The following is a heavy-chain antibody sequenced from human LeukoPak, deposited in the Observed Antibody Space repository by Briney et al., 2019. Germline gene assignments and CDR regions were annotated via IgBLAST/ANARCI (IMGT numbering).Heavy chain of an antibody. Sequence: GGSLRLSRAASGFTLSSYAMSWVRQAPGKGLEWVSAISGSGGSTYYADSVKGRFTISRDNSKNTLYLQMNSLRAEDTAVYYCAKDHHYYGSGSQGSFDYWGQGTLVTVSS. CDR2: ISGSGGST. J-gene: IGHJ4*02. V-gene: IGHV3-23*01. D-gene: IGHD3-10*01. CDR3: AKDHHYYGSGSQGSFDY. CDR1: GFTLSSYA.